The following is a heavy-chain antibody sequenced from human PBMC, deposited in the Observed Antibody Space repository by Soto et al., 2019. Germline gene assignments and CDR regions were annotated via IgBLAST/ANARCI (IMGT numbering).Heavy chain of an antibody. CDR3: ARHYDFWSCYYTGDYYYYGMDV. Sequence: GASVKVSCKASGYTFTSYGVSWVRQAPGQGLEWMGWISAYNGNTNYAQKLQGRVTMTTDTSTSTAYMELRSLRSDDTAVYYCARHYDFWSCYYTGDYYYYGMDVWSQGTTVTVSS. CDR2: ISAYNGNT. CDR1: GYTFTSYG. D-gene: IGHD3-3*01. J-gene: IGHJ6*02. V-gene: IGHV1-18*01.